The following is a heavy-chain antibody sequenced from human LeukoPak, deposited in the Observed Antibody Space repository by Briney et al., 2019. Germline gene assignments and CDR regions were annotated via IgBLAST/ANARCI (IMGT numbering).Heavy chain of an antibody. J-gene: IGHJ4*02. Sequence: GGSLRLSCAASGFTFSSYNMNWVRQAPGKGLEWVSYISSSSTIYYADSVKGRFTISRDNAKNSLYLQMNSLRAEDTAVYYCARVFTVATNDYWGQGTLVTVSS. V-gene: IGHV3-48*04. CDR3: ARVFTVATNDY. CDR1: GFTFSSYN. D-gene: IGHD1/OR15-1a*01. CDR2: ISSSSTI.